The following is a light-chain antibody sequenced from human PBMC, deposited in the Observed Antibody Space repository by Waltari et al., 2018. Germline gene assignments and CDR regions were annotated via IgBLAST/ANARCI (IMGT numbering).Light chain of an antibody. Sequence: DLQMTQSPSSLSASVGDRVTITCRAGQPISTYLNWYQQKLGQAPKLLIDAASSLQSGVPSRFSGSGSGTDFTLTISSLQPEDFATYYCQQSYSIPLTFGGGTKVEIK. CDR2: AAS. J-gene: IGKJ4*01. CDR3: QQSYSIPLT. CDR1: QPISTY. V-gene: IGKV1-39*01.